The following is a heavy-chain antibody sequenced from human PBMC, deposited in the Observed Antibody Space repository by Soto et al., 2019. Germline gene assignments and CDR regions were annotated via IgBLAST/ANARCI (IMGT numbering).Heavy chain of an antibody. Sequence: SVKVSCKASGGTFSSYAISWVRQAPGQGLEWMGGIIPIFGTANYAQKFQGRVTITADESTSTAYMELSSLRSEDTAVYYCARGSDYDSSGYYYSWFDPWGQGTLVTVS. J-gene: IGHJ5*02. CDR3: ARGSDYDSSGYYYSWFDP. V-gene: IGHV1-69*13. CDR2: IIPIFGTA. D-gene: IGHD3-22*01. CDR1: GGTFSSYA.